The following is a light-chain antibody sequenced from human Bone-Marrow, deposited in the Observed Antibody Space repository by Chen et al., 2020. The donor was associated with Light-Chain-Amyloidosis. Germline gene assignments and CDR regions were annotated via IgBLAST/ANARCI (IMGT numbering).Light chain of an antibody. CDR3: QQYGSSPLT. CDR2: SAS. CDR1: QSVTNNY. J-gene: IGKJ4*01. V-gene: IGKV3-20*01. Sequence: IVLTPPPGTLSLSPGERATLSCRASQSVTNNYFAWYQQKPGQAPRLLIYSASYRATGIADRFSGSGSGTDFTLTINSLEPGDFAVFYCQQYGSSPLTFGGGTKVEIK.